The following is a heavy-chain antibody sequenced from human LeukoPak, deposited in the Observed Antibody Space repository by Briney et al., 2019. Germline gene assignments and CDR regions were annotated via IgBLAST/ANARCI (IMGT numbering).Heavy chain of an antibody. V-gene: IGHV1-46*01. D-gene: IGHD6-19*01. CDR1: GYAFTAYY. CDR2: INPSSGST. Sequence: ASVKVSCKAVGYAFTAYYIHWVRQAPGQGLEWMGTINPSSGSTSYAQKFQGRVTMTRDMSTSTVYMELSSLRSEDTAVYYCAKDTEQWLVPDAFDLWGQGTMVTVSS. J-gene: IGHJ3*01. CDR3: AKDTEQWLVPDAFDL.